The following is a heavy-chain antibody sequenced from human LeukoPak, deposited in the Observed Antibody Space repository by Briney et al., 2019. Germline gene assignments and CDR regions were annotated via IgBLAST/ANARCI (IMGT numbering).Heavy chain of an antibody. CDR1: GGSISSYY. CDR3: ARVPNSGWYYFDY. D-gene: IGHD6-19*01. J-gene: IGHJ4*02. Sequence: SETLSLTCTVSGGSISSYYWSWIRQPPGKGLEWIGYIYYSGSTSYNPSLKSRVTISVGTSKNQFSLKLSSVTAADTAVYYCARVPNSGWYYFDYWGQGTLVTLSS. CDR2: IYYSGST. V-gene: IGHV4-59*01.